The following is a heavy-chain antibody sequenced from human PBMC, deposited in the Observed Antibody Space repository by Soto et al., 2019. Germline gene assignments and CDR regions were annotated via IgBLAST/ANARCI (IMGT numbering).Heavy chain of an antibody. D-gene: IGHD6-13*01. CDR1: GYTFTSYG. J-gene: IGHJ1*01. CDR2: ISAYNGNT. CDR3: ARESYNSSWYPGEYFQH. V-gene: IGHV1-18*01. Sequence: ASVNVSCKASGYTFTSYGISWVRQAPGQGLEWMGWISAYNGNTNYAQKLQGRVTMTTDTSTSTAYMELRSLRSDDTAVYYCARESYNSSWYPGEYFQHWSQGTLVTVSS.